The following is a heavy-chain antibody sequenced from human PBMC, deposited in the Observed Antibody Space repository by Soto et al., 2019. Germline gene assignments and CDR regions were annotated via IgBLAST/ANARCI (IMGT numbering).Heavy chain of an antibody. J-gene: IGHJ6*03. CDR2: IYYSGST. V-gene: IGHV4-59*01. CDR1: GGSISSYY. Sequence: SETLSLTCTVSGGSISSYYWSWIRQPPGKGLEWIGYIYYSGSTNYNPSLKSRVTISVDTSKNQFSLKLSSVTAADTAVYSCARVSGYCSSTSCYTGYMDVWGKGTTVTVSS. CDR3: ARVSGYCSSTSCYTGYMDV. D-gene: IGHD2-2*02.